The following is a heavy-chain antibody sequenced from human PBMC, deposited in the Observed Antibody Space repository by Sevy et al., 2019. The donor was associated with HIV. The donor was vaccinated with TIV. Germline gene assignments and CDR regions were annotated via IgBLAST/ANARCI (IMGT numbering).Heavy chain of an antibody. J-gene: IGHJ6*02. Sequence: SVKVSCKASGGTFSSYAISWVRQAPGQGLEWMGGIIPIFGTANYAQKFQGRVTITADESTSTAYMELSSLRSEDTAVYYCASLRFGVVIIGYYYYGMDVWGQGTTVTVSS. V-gene: IGHV1-69*13. D-gene: IGHD3-3*01. CDR1: GGTFSSYA. CDR2: IIPIFGTA. CDR3: ASLRFGVVIIGYYYYGMDV.